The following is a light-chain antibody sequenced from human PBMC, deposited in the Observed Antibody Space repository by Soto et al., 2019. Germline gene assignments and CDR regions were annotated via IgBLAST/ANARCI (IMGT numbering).Light chain of an antibody. V-gene: IGLV2-11*01. J-gene: IGLJ1*01. Sequence: QSALTQPRSVSGSPGQSVTISCTGTSSDVGGYNYVSWYQQHPGKAPKVMIYDVSKRPSGVPDRFSGSKSGNTASLTIYGLQAEDDADYYCCSYGGYYTPYVFGPGTKLTVL. CDR1: SSDVGGYNY. CDR3: CSYGGYYTPYV. CDR2: DVS.